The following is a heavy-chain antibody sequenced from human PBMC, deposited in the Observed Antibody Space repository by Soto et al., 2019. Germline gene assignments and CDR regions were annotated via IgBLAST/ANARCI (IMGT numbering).Heavy chain of an antibody. CDR3: ARGEAWTDEAFDI. Sequence: QVQLVESGGGVVQPGQSLRLSCAASGFSVSNYGMHWVRQAPGKGLEWVAVVWKDGNTKHYGDSVKGRFTISRDNSKNTLELQMSSLRGEDTAVYSCARGEAWTDEAFDIWGQGTMVTVSS. J-gene: IGHJ3*02. D-gene: IGHD5-12*01. CDR2: VWKDGNTK. V-gene: IGHV3-33*01. CDR1: GFSVSNYG.